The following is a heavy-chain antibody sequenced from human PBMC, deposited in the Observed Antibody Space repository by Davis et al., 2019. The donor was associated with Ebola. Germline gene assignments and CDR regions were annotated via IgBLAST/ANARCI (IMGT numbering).Heavy chain of an antibody. CDR3: ARARTYYYGMDV. D-gene: IGHD3/OR15-3a*01. Sequence: PGGSLRLSCAASGFTFSGYEMNWVRQASGKGLEWVSYISSSGSTIYYADSVKGRFTISRDNAKNSLYLQLNSLRAEDTAVYYCARARTYYYGMDVWGQGTTVTVSS. J-gene: IGHJ6*02. V-gene: IGHV3-48*03. CDR1: GFTFSGYE. CDR2: ISSSGSTI.